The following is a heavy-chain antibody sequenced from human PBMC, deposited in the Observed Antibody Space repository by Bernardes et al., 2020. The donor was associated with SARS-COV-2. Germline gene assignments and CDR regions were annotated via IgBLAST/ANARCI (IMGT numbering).Heavy chain of an antibody. J-gene: IGHJ4*02. Sequence: GGSLRLSCSASGFTFSSYAMHWVRQAPGKGLKYVSTISINGDNTYYPDSVKGRFTISRDNSKNTLSLQMSSLRAEDTAVYYCVKDREYSYDYWGQGTLVTVSS. CDR3: VKDREYSYDY. CDR1: GFTFSSYA. D-gene: IGHD5-18*01. CDR2: ISINGDNT. V-gene: IGHV3-64D*06.